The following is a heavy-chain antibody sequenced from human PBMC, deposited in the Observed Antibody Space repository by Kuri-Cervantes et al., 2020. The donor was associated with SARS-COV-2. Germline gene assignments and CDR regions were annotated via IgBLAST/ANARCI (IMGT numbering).Heavy chain of an antibody. V-gene: IGHV3-48*03. D-gene: IGHD3-10*01. CDR1: GFTFSSYE. CDR2: ISSSGSTI. J-gene: IGHJ3*02. Sequence: GGSLRLSCAASGFTFSSYEMNWVRQAPGKGLEWVSYISSSGSTIYYADSVKGRFTISRDNAKNSLYPQMNSLRAEDTAVYYCARVPLVYGSNAFDIWGQGTMVTVSS. CDR3: ARVPLVYGSNAFDI.